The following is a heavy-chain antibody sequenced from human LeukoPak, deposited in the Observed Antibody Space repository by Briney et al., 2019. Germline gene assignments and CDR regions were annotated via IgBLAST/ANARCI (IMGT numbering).Heavy chain of an antibody. J-gene: IGHJ4*02. CDR3: AGAGSSSWYPNFDY. Sequence: GGSLRLSCAASGFTFSSYAMTWVRQAPGKGLEWVSIISGASGGSTYYTDSVKGRFTISRDNSKNTLYLQMNSLRAEDTALYYCAGAGSSSWYPNFDYWGQGTMVTVSS. D-gene: IGHD6-13*01. CDR1: GFTFSSYA. V-gene: IGHV3-23*01. CDR2: ISGASGGST.